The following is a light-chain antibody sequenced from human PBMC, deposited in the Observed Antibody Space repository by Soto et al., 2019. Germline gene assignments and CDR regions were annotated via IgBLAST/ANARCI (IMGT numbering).Light chain of an antibody. CDR1: QSVYSN. V-gene: IGKV3-15*01. CDR2: HAS. Sequence: EIVMTQSPATLSVSPGERATLSCRASQSVYSNLAWYQQKPGQAPRLLIYHASTRATGIPARFSGSGSGTEFTLTISSLQSEDFAVYYCQQDNKWPLTFGGGTKVEIK. CDR3: QQDNKWPLT. J-gene: IGKJ4*01.